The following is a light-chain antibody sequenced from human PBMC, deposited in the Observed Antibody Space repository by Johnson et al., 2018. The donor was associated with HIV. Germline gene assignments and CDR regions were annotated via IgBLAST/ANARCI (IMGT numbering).Light chain of an antibody. Sequence: QSILTQPPSVSAAPGQKVTIFCSGSSSNIGNNYVSWYQQVPGTAPKLLIYENNKRPSGIPDRFSGSKSGTSATLGITGLQTGAEADYYCETWDTSLSAGVFGPGTKVTVL. CDR3: ETWDTSLSAGV. V-gene: IGLV1-51*02. CDR1: SSNIGNNY. CDR2: ENN. J-gene: IGLJ1*01.